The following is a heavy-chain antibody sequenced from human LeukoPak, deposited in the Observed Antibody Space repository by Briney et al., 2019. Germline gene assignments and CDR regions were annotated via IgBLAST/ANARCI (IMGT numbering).Heavy chain of an antibody. Sequence: GESLTLSCAVSGFTFSSYGMSWVRQPPGKGLEWVAAISGSGGSTYYADSVKGRFTIFRNNSKHTLQMQMNSLGADEPAFYYRAKRAYSRSSRIDSWGQGTLVTVSS. CDR1: GFTFSSYG. CDR3: AKRAYSRSSRIDS. J-gene: IGHJ4*02. V-gene: IGHV3-23*01. D-gene: IGHD6-6*01. CDR2: ISGSGGST.